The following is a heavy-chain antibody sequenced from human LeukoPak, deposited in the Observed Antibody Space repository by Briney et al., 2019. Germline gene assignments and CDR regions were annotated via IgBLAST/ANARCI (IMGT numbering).Heavy chain of an antibody. D-gene: IGHD1-26*01. V-gene: IGHV3-7*01. Sequence: GESLKISCAASGFTFSSYWMSWVRQAPGKGLEWVANIKQDGSEKYYVDSVKGRFTISRDNAKNSLYLQMNSLRAENTAVYYCARGXXXSYLXXFDYWXXXXL. CDR3: ARGXXXSYLXXFDY. CDR2: IKQDGSEK. J-gene: IGHJ4*01. CDR1: GFTFSSYW.